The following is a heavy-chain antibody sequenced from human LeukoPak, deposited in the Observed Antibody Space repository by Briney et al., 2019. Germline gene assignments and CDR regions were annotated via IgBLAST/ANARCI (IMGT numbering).Heavy chain of an antibody. J-gene: IGHJ6*02. CDR1: GYTFTGYY. D-gene: IGHD3-22*01. CDR3: ARSANYYDSSGYYSPHYYYGMDV. V-gene: IGHV1-2*02. Sequence: GASVKVSCKASGYTFTGYYMHWVRQAPGQGLEWMGWINPNSGGTNYAQKFQGRVTMTRDTSISTAYMELSRLRSDDTAVYYCARSANYYDSSGYYSPHYYYGMDVWGQGTTVTVSS. CDR2: INPNSGGT.